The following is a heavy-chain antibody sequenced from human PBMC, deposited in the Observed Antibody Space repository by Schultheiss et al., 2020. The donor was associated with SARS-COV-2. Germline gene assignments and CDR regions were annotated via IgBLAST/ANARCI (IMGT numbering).Heavy chain of an antibody. J-gene: IGHJ6*03. D-gene: IGHD3-10*01. CDR2: INHSGST. Sequence: SQTLSLTCAVYGGSFSGYYWSWIRQPPGKGLEWIGEINHSGSTNYNPSLKSRVTISVDTSKNQFSLKLSSVTAADTAVYYCARGKYGSGSYPQKKKYYYYMDVWGKGTTVTVSS. V-gene: IGHV4-34*01. CDR3: ARGKYGSGSYPQKKKYYYYMDV. CDR1: GGSFSGYY.